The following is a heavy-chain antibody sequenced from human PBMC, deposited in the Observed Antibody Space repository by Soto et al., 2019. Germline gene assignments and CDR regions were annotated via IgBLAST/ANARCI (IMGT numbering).Heavy chain of an antibody. J-gene: IGHJ4*02. V-gene: IGHV4-59*01. CDR3: ARSGIFGVVIHFDY. D-gene: IGHD3-3*01. CDR2: IYYSGST. Sequence: SETLSLTCTVSGGSISSYYWSWIRQPPGKGLEWIGYIYYSGSTNYNPSLKSRVTISVDTSKNQFSLKLSSVTAADTAVYYCARSGIFGVVIHFDYWGQGTLVTVSS. CDR1: GGSISSYY.